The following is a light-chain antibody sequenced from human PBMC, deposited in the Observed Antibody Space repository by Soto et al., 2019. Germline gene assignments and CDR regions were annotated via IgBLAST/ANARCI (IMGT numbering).Light chain of an antibody. CDR2: GNN. CDR1: SSNLGAGYD. CDR3: QSYDSTLGVV. V-gene: IGLV1-40*01. Sequence: QSVLTQAPSVSGAPGQRFTISCTGSSSNLGAGYDVHWYQQLPGTAPKLLIFGNNNRPSGVPDRFSGSKSGASAPLAITGLQAEDEADYYRQSYDSTLGVVFGGGTKVTVL. J-gene: IGLJ2*01.